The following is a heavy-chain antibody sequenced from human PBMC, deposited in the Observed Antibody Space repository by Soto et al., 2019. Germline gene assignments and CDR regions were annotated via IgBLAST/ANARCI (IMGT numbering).Heavy chain of an antibody. J-gene: IGHJ4*02. CDR2: IIPIFGTA. Sequence: QVQLVQSGAEVKKPGSSVKVSCKASGGTFSSYAISWVRQAPGQGLEWMGGIIPIFGTANYAQKFQGRVTITADDSTSTAYMELSSLRSEDTAVYYCARDPMHNDFWSGYPDYFDYGGQGTLVTVSS. CDR3: ARDPMHNDFWSGYPDYFDY. CDR1: GGTFSSYA. D-gene: IGHD3-3*01. V-gene: IGHV1-69*19.